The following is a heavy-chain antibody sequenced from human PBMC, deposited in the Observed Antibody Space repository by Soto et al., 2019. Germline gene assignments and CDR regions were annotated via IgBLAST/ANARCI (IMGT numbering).Heavy chain of an antibody. D-gene: IGHD2-15*01. CDR3: ARDRCSGGSCYRTYAFDI. J-gene: IGHJ3*02. CDR1: VFNFSTYT. CDR2: ISSSNRYI. V-gene: IGHV3-21*06. Sequence: GGSLRLSCAASVFNFSTYTMNWVRQAPGKGLEWVSSISSSNRYIYYADSVKGRFTISRDDAKNSLYLQMNSLRAEDTAVYYCARDRCSGGSCYRTYAFDIWGQGTLVPVAS.